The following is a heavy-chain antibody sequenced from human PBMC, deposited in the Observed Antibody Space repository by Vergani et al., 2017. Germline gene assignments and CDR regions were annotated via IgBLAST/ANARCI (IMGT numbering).Heavy chain of an antibody. CDR1: GFTFSSYA. J-gene: IGHJ4*02. Sequence: EVQLLESGGGLVQPGGSLRLSCAASGFTFSSYAMSWVRQAPGKGLEWVSAISGSGGSTYYADSVKGRFTISRDNSKNTLYLQMNSLRAEDTAVYYCARSPPSYYYDSSGYFDYWGQGTLVTVSS. CDR2: ISGSGGST. V-gene: IGHV3-23*01. CDR3: ARSPPSYYYDSSGYFDY. D-gene: IGHD3-22*01.